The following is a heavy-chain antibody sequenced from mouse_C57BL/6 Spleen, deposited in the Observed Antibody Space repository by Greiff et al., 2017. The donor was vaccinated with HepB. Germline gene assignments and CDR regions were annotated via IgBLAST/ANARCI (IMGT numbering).Heavy chain of an antibody. Sequence: VKLQESGAELMKPGASVKLSCKATGYTFTGYWIEWVKQRPGHGLEWIGEILPGSGSTNYNEKFKGKATFTADTSSNTAYMQLSSLTTEDSAIYYCAKASYYYGSSYRDYYAMDYWGQGTSVTVSS. CDR2: ILPGSGST. CDR1: GYTFTGYW. D-gene: IGHD1-1*01. V-gene: IGHV1-9*01. J-gene: IGHJ4*01. CDR3: AKASYYYGSSYRDYYAMDY.